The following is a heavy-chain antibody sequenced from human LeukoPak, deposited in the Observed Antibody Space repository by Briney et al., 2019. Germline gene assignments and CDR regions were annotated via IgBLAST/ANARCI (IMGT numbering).Heavy chain of an antibody. Sequence: ASVKVSCKASGYTFINYGISWVRQAPGQGLEWLGWISAYNGNTNYAQKFQGRVTITRNTSISTAYMELSSLRSEDTAVYYCARGVNTYLWFGGDYMDVWGKGSTVTVSS. CDR3: ARGVNTYLWFGGDYMDV. D-gene: IGHD3-16*01. V-gene: IGHV1-18*01. CDR1: GYTFINYG. J-gene: IGHJ6*03. CDR2: ISAYNGNT.